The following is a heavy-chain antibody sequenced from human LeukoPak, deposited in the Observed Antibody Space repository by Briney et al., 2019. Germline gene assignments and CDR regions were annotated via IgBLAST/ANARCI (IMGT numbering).Heavy chain of an antibody. V-gene: IGHV4-59*08. J-gene: IGHJ4*01. D-gene: IGHD6-19*01. CDR3: MRRDTGWNYSVC. CDR2: IYYKGNT. CDR1: GGSISSYY. Sequence: SETLSLTCTVSGGSISSYYWAWIRQPPGKGLEWIGDIYYKGNTNYNPSLKSRVTISLDTSKNHLSLKLTSVVAADTAIYYCMRRDTGWNYSVCSGHGILVTVSS.